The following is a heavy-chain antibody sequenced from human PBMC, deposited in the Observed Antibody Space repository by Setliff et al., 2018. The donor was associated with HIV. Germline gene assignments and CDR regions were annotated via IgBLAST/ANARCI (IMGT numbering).Heavy chain of an antibody. Sequence: PSETLSLTCTVSGDSISGYYWSWVRQPPGKGLEWIGYVYYSGSTNYNPSLKSRVTLSFDTSKNNFSLNLNSVTATDTAVYYCARGLKGGGYYFDYWGQGMPVTVSS. D-gene: IGHD1-26*01. CDR3: ARGLKGGGYYFDY. CDR1: GDSISGYY. V-gene: IGHV4-59*01. J-gene: IGHJ4*01. CDR2: VYYSGST.